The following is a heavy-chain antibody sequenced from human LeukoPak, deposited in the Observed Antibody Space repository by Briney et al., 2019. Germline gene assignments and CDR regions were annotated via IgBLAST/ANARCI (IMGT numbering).Heavy chain of an antibody. J-gene: IGHJ6*03. CDR2: IYYSGST. CDR1: GGSISSSSYY. V-gene: IGHV4-61*05. D-gene: IGHD4-23*01. Sequence: SKTLSLTCTVSGGSISSSSYYWGWIRQPPGKGLEWIGYIYYSGSTNYNPSLKSRVTISVDTSKNQFSLKLSSVTAADTAVYYCARAVVGPYYYYMDVWGKGTTVTVSS. CDR3: ARAVVGPYYYYMDV.